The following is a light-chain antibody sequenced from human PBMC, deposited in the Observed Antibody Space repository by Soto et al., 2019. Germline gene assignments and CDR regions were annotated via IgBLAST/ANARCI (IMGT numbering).Light chain of an antibody. CDR1: QTISSW. CDR3: QQYNNWPWT. J-gene: IGKJ1*01. CDR2: KAS. V-gene: IGKV1-5*03. Sequence: DIQMTQSPSTLSGSVGDRVTITCRASQTISSWLAWYQQKPGKAPKLLIYKASTLKSGVPSRFSGSGSGTEFTLTISSLQSEDFVVYYCQQYNNWPWTFGQGTKVDIK.